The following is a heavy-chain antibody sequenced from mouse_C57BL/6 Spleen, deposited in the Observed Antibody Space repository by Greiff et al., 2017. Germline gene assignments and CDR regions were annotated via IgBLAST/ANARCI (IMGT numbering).Heavy chain of an antibody. D-gene: IGHD1-1*01. Sequence: VQLQQSGAELVRPGASVKLSCTASGFNIKDDYMHWVKQRPEQGLEWIGWIAPENGDTEYASKFQGKATLTADTSSNTASLQLTSLTSEDTAVYYCTTNYYGSSYEAYWGHGTLVTVSA. CDR1: GFNIKDDY. CDR2: IAPENGDT. V-gene: IGHV14-4*01. J-gene: IGHJ3*01. CDR3: TTNYYGSSYEAY.